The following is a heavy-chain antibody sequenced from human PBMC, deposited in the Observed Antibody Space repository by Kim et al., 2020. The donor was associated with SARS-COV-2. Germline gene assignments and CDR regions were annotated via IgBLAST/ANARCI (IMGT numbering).Heavy chain of an antibody. V-gene: IGHV1-8*01. CDR3: ARAHDYGDYDFDY. J-gene: IGHJ4*02. CDR1: GYTFTSYD. Sequence: ASVKVSCKASGYTFTSYDINWVRQATGQGLEWMGWMNPNSGNKGYAQKFQGRVTMTRNTSISTAYMELSSLRSEDTAVYYCARAHDYGDYDFDYWGQGTLVTVSS. D-gene: IGHD4-17*01. CDR2: MNPNSGNK.